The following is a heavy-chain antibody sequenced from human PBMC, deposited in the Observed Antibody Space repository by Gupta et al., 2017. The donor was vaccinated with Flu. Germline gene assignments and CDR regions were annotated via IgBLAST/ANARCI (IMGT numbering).Heavy chain of an antibody. J-gene: IGHJ4*02. CDR2: IRERENEK. Sequence: IRERENEKYYVDSVKGRFTISRDNVQNILHLQMNSVRAEDTAVYYCVRYSSGIYGFFFDYWGQGTLVTVSS. D-gene: IGHD1-1*01. CDR3: VRYSSGIYGFFFDY. V-gene: IGHV3-7*01.